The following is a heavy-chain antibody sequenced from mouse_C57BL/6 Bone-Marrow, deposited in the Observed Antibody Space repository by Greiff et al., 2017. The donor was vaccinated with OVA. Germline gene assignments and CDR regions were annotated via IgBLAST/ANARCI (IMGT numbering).Heavy chain of an antibody. CDR3: ARKYYYGSSYSFAY. CDR1: GYTFTDYN. Sequence: EVKLVESGPELVKPGASVKMSCKASGYTFTDYNMHWVKQSHGKSLEWIGYINPNNGGTSYNQKFKGKATLTVNKSSSTAYMELRSLTSEDSAVYYCARKYYYGSSYSFAYWGQGTLVTVSA. V-gene: IGHV1-22*01. D-gene: IGHD1-1*01. J-gene: IGHJ3*01. CDR2: INPNNGGT.